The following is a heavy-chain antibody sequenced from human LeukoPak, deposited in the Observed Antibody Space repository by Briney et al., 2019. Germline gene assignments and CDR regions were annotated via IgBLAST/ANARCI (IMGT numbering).Heavy chain of an antibody. CDR1: GGSISTNY. J-gene: IGHJ1*01. CDR2: TYVTGTT. Sequence: SETLSLTCTVSGGSISTNYWNWIRQPAGKGLEWIGRTYVTGTTYYNPSLKSRLTMSVDASRNQFFLNLSSVTAADTAVYCCARGGPDLAREYFQYWGQGTLVTVS. CDR3: ARGGPDLAREYFQY. D-gene: IGHD5-12*01. V-gene: IGHV4-4*07.